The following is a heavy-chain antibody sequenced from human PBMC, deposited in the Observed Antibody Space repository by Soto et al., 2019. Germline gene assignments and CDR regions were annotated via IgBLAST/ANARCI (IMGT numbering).Heavy chain of an antibody. CDR2: IIPIFGTA. Sequence: QVQLVQSGAEVKKPGSSVKVSCKASGGTFSSYAISWVRQAPGQGLEWMGGIIPIFGTANYAQKFQGRVTITADESTSTAYMELSSRRSEDTAVYYCARERLTMVRGAHYYYYGMDVWGQGTTVTVSS. V-gene: IGHV1-69*01. CDR1: GGTFSSYA. D-gene: IGHD3-10*01. J-gene: IGHJ6*02. CDR3: ARERLTMVRGAHYYYYGMDV.